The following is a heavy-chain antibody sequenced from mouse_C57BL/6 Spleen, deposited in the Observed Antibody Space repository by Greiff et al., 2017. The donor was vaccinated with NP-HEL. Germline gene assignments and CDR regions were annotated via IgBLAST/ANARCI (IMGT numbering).Heavy chain of an antibody. D-gene: IGHD2-4*01. CDR2: IWSGGST. CDR3: ARILLYDYDEAWFAY. J-gene: IGHJ3*01. V-gene: IGHV2-2*01. Sequence: VQLQQSGPGLVQPSQSLSITCTVSGFSLTSYGVHWVRQSPGKGLEWLGVIWSGGSTDYNAAFISRLSISKDNSKSQVFFKMNSLQADDTAIYYCARILLYDYDEAWFAYWGQGTLVTVSA. CDR1: GFSLTSYG.